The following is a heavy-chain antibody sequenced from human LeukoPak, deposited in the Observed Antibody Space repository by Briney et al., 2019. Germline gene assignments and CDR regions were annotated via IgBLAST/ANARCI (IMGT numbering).Heavy chain of an antibody. CDR1: GVSLSNTVYY. CDR3: ATTSGYRNYYYYYIDV. V-gene: IGHV4-39*01. CDR2: SFDGGNS. J-gene: IGHJ6*03. D-gene: IGHD3-22*01. Sequence: SETLSLTCTVSGVSLSNTVYYWCWIRQAPGKGLEWIGTSFDGGNSYYNPFLKSRVTMSVDGSKNQFSLTLASVTAADTAVYYCATTSGYRNYYYYYIDVWGKGTTVTVSS.